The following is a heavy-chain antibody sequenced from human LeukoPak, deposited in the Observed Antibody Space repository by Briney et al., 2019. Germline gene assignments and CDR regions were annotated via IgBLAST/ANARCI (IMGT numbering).Heavy chain of an antibody. D-gene: IGHD2-2*01. CDR1: GGSISSGGYY. Sequence: SETLSLTCTVSGGSISSGGYYWSWIRQHPGKGLEWIGYIYYSGSTYYDPSLKSRVTISVDTSKNQFSLRLSSVTAADTAVYYCARHEKPAAFYGMDVWGQGTTVTVSS. CDR2: IYYSGST. J-gene: IGHJ6*02. V-gene: IGHV4-39*01. CDR3: ARHEKPAAFYGMDV.